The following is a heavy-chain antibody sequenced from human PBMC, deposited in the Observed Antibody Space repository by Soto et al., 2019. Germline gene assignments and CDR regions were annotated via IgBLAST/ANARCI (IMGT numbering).Heavy chain of an antibody. CDR1: GGSFSGYY. J-gene: IGHJ4*02. CDR3: ARRERRKVFAY. D-gene: IGHD1-1*01. CDR2: INHSGST. Sequence: PSETLSLTCAVYGGSFSGYYWSWIRQPPGKGLEWIGEINHSGSTNYNPSLKSRVTISVDTSKNQFSLKLSSVTAADTAVYYCARRERRKVFAYRVKGTWVPV. V-gene: IGHV4-34*01.